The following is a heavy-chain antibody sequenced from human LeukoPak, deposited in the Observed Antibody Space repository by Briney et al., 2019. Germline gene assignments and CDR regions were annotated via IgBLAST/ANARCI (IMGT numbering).Heavy chain of an antibody. V-gene: IGHV1-69*13. Sequence: SVKVSCKASGYTFTSYGISWVRQAPGQGLEWMGGIIPIFGTANYAQKFQGRVTITADESTSTAYMELSSLRSEDTAVYYCGTLGTVTTRRVPYYYYYYMDVWGKGTTVTISS. J-gene: IGHJ6*03. CDR3: GTLGTVTTRRVPYYYYYYMDV. CDR2: IIPIFGTA. D-gene: IGHD4-17*01. CDR1: GYTFTSYG.